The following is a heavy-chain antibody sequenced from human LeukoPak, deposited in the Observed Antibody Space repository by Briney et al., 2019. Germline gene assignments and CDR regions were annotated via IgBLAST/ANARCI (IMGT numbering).Heavy chain of an antibody. Sequence: SETLSLTCTVSGGSISSGGYYWSWIRQHPGKGLEWIGYIYYSGSIYYNPSLKSRVTISVDTSKNQFSLKLSSVTAADTAVYYCARGITMIVVAQPGWFDPWGQGTLVTVSS. J-gene: IGHJ5*02. D-gene: IGHD3-22*01. V-gene: IGHV4-31*03. CDR3: ARGITMIVVAQPGWFDP. CDR2: IYYSGSI. CDR1: GGSISSGGYY.